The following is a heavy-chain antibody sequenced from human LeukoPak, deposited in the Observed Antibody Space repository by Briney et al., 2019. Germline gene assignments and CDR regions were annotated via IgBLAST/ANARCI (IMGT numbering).Heavy chain of an antibody. Sequence: GGSLRLSCAASGFTFSSYGMHWVRQAPGKGLEWVAVIWHGGSNKYYADSVKGRFTISRDNSKNTLYLQMNSLRAEDTAVYYCARDERVVPEDYWGQGTLVTVSS. D-gene: IGHD3-3*01. CDR1: GFTFSSYG. CDR2: IWHGGSNK. J-gene: IGHJ4*02. V-gene: IGHV3-33*08. CDR3: ARDERVVPEDY.